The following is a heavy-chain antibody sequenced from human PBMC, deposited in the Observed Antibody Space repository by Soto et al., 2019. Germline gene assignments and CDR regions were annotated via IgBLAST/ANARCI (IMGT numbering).Heavy chain of an antibody. CDR2: IYYSGST. Sequence: SETLSLTCTVSGGSISSGGYYRSWIRQHPGKGLEWIGYIYYSGSTYYNPSLKSRVTISVDTSKNQFSLKLSSVTAADTAVYYCARGGGSSGLDYYYYGMDVWGQGTTVTVSS. CDR3: ARGGGSSGLDYYYYGMDV. CDR1: GGSISSGGYY. D-gene: IGHD6-13*01. V-gene: IGHV4-31*03. J-gene: IGHJ6*02.